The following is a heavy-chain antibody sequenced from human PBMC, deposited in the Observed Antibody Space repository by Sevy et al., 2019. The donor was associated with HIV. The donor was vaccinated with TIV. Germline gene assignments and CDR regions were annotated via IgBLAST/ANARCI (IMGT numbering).Heavy chain of an antibody. CDR2: ISSSSSYI. Sequence: GGSLRLSCAASGFTFSSYSMNWVRQAPGKGLEWVSSISSSSSYIYYADSVKGRFTISRDNAKNSLYLQMNSLRAEDTAVYYCARVIVVVPAAMGVSYYYGMDVWGQGTTVTVSS. D-gene: IGHD2-2*01. J-gene: IGHJ6*02. V-gene: IGHV3-21*01. CDR1: GFTFSSYS. CDR3: ARVIVVVPAAMGVSYYYGMDV.